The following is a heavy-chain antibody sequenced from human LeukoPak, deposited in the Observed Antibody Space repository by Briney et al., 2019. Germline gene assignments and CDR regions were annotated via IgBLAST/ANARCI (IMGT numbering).Heavy chain of an antibody. CDR2: IIPIFGIA. CDR1: GGTFTSYA. D-gene: IGHD6-19*01. CDR3: ARVLQGLGGGVDY. Sequence: SVKVSCKASGGTFTSYAISWVRQAPGQGLQWMGGIIPIFGIANYAQKFQGRVTITADKSTSTAYMELSSLRSEDTAVYYCARVLQGLGGGVDYWGQGTLVTVSS. J-gene: IGHJ4*02. V-gene: IGHV1-69*17.